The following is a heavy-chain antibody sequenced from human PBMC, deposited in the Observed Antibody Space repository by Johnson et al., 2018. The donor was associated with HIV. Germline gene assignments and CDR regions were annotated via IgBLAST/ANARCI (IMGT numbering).Heavy chain of an antibody. CDR3: AKDRIMVRGVIGAFDI. Sequence: VQLVESGGGVVRPGRSLRLSCAASGFTLTNYPMHWVRQAPGKGLEWVSGINWNGGSKGYADSVKGRFIISRDNAKNSLNLQMNSLRAEDTAVYYCAKDRIMVRGVIGAFDIWGQGTMVTVSS. CDR2: INWNGGSK. CDR1: GFTLTNYP. D-gene: IGHD3-10*01. J-gene: IGHJ3*02. V-gene: IGHV3-20*04.